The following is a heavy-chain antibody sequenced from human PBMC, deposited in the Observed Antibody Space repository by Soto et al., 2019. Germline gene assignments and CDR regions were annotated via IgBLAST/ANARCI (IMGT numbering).Heavy chain of an antibody. V-gene: IGHV4-59*01. CDR2: FYYSVST. D-gene: IGHD6-19*01. J-gene: IGHJ4*02. CDR3: ARGYSSGWYYFDY. Sequence: PSETLSLTCTVSGGSISSYYWSWIRQPPGKGLEWIGYFYYSVSTNYNPSLKSRVTISVDTSKNHFSLKLSSVTSADTAVYYCARGYSSGWYYFDYWGQGTLVTVSS. CDR1: GGSISSYY.